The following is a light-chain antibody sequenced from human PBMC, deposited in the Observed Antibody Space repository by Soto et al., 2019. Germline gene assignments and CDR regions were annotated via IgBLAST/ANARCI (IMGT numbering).Light chain of an antibody. Sequence: DIQMTQSPSTLSASVGDRVTITCRASQSISNWLAWYQQRPGRAPQLLIHKASTLETGVPSRFSGSVSGTEFTLTISSLQPDDFASYFCRQYDSFPLTFGGGTKVEIK. J-gene: IGKJ4*01. CDR2: KAS. CDR3: RQYDSFPLT. V-gene: IGKV1-5*03. CDR1: QSISNW.